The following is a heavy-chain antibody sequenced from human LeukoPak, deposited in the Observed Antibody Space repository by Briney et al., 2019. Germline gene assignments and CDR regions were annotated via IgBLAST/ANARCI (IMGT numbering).Heavy chain of an antibody. J-gene: IGHJ3*02. D-gene: IGHD3-22*01. CDR1: GGSISSSNW. Sequence: SETLSLTCAVSGGSISSSNWWSWVRQPPGKGLEWIGEIYHSGSTNYNPPLKSRVTISVDKSKNQFSLKLSSVTAADTAVYYCARGTYYYDSSGYYSNDAFDIWGQGTMVTVSS. CDR3: ARGTYYYDSSGYYSNDAFDI. V-gene: IGHV4-4*02. CDR2: IYHSGST.